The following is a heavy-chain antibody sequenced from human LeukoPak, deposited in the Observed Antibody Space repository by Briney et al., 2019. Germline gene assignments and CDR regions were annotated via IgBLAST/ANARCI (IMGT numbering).Heavy chain of an antibody. V-gene: IGHV1-69*13. D-gene: IGHD5-24*01. Sequence: ASVKASCKASGGTFSSYAISWVRQAPGQGLEWMGGIIALFGTANYAQKFQGRLTITADESTSTAYMELSSLRSEDTAVYYCARIRDGYNSYFFYGMDVWGQGTTVTVSS. CDR2: IIALFGTA. J-gene: IGHJ6*02. CDR3: ARIRDGYNSYFFYGMDV. CDR1: GGTFSSYA.